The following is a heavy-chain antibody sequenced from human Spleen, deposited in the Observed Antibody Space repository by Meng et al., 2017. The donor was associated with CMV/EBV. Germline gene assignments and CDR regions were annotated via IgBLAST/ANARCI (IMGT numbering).Heavy chain of an antibody. V-gene: IGHV3-21*01. CDR2: ISSSSSYI. D-gene: IGHD3-3*01. J-gene: IGHJ5*02. CDR3: ARDPTIFGVVTSHNWFDP. CDR1: FTFSSYS. Sequence: FTFSSYSMNWVRQAPGKGLEWVSSISSSSSYIYYADSVKGRFTISRDNAKNSLYLQMNSLRAEDTAVYYCARDPTIFGVVTSHNWFDPWGQGTLVTVSS.